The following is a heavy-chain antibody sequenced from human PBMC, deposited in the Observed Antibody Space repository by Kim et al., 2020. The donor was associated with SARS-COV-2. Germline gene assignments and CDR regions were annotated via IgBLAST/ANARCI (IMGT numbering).Heavy chain of an antibody. CDR2: RSGSTI. Sequence: RSGSTIYYADSGKGRFTISRDNAKNSLYLQMNSLRAEDTAVYYCARLLDYWGQGTLVTVSS. D-gene: IGHD2-21*01. V-gene: IGHV3-48*03. CDR3: ARLLDY. J-gene: IGHJ4*02.